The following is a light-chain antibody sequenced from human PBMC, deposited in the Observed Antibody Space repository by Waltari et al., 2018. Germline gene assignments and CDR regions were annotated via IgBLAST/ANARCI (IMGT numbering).Light chain of an antibody. CDR3: TSHTGSGVLL. CDR1: SSAIDGSNF. CDR2: DLT. Sequence: QSALTQPASVSGSPGQSITISCTGTSSAIDGSNFVSWYQHHPGKAPQVIIFDLTNRPSGVSDRFSASKSANTASLTISGLQPEDEGDYYCTSHTGSGVLLFGGGTQLTVL. V-gene: IGLV2-14*03. J-gene: IGLJ3*02.